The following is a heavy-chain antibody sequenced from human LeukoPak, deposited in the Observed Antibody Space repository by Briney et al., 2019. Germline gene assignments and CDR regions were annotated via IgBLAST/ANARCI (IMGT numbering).Heavy chain of an antibody. Sequence: PSETLSLTCAVYGGSFSGYYWSWIRQPPGKGLEWIGEINHSGSTNYNPSLKSRVTISVDTSKNQFSLKLSSVTAADTAVYYCARHKGRIDYWGQGTLVTVSS. D-gene: IGHD2-15*01. V-gene: IGHV4-34*01. CDR1: GGSFSGYY. CDR3: ARHKGRIDY. CDR2: INHSGST. J-gene: IGHJ4*02.